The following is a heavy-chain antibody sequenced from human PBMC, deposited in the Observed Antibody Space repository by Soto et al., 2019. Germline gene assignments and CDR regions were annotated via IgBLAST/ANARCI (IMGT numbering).Heavy chain of an antibody. CDR1: GGSIGSGGYY. Sequence: SETVSLTCTVSGGSIGSGGYYWSWIRQHPGKGLEWIGYIYYSGITYYNPSLKSRVTISVDTSKNQFSLKLSSVTAADTAVYYCARSPGYYFDYWGQGTLVTVSS. CDR2: IYYSGIT. V-gene: IGHV4-31*03. CDR3: ARSPGYYFDY. J-gene: IGHJ4*02.